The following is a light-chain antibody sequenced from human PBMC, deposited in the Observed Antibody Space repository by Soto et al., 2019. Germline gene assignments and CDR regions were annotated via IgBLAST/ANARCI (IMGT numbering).Light chain of an antibody. V-gene: IGLV2-8*01. CDR2: EVN. J-gene: IGLJ3*02. Sequence: QSALTQPPSASGSPGQSVTISCTGTRSDVGGYNHVSWYQQHPGKAPKVMIYEVNKRPSGVPDRFSGSKSGTTASLTVSGLQAEDDADYYCSSFAGNNKGWVFGGGTKLTVL. CDR1: RSDVGGYNH. CDR3: SSFAGNNKGWV.